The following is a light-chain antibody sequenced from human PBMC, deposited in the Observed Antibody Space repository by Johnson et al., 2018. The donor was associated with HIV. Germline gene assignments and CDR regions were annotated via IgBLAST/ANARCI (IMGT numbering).Light chain of an antibody. CDR2: RNN. CDR3: AAWDDSMNGLV. V-gene: IGLV1-44*01. J-gene: IGLJ1*01. CDR1: SSNIGSNT. Sequence: QSVLTQAPSASGTPGQRVTISCSGSSSNIGSNTVNWYQQLPGTAPKLLIYRNNQRPSGVPDRFSGSKSGTSASLAVSGLHAEDEADYYCAAWDDSMNGLVFGTGTKVTVL.